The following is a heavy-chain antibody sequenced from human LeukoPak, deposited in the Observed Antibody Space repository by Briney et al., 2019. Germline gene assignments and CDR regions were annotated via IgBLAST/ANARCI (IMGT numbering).Heavy chain of an antibody. CDR3: ASSLLAARTFDY. CDR1: GFTFSSYS. J-gene: IGHJ4*02. D-gene: IGHD6-6*01. V-gene: IGHV3-21*01. CDR2: ISSSSSYI. Sequence: PGGSLRLSCAASGFTFSSYSMNWVRQAPGKGLEWVSSISSSSSYIYYADSVKGRFTISRDNAKNSLYLQMNSLRAEDTAVYYCASSLLAARTFDYWGQGTLVTVSS.